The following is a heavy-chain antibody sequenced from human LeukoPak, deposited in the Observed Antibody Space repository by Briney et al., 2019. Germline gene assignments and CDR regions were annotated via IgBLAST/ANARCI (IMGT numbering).Heavy chain of an antibody. CDR3: ARGRSSSSGYFDY. D-gene: IGHD6-6*01. Sequence: SETLSLTCSVSGYSISTGFYGGWIRQPAGKGLEWIGRIHAGGSTNYNPSLKSRVTISADTSKNQFSLKLSSVTAAATAVYYCARGRSSSSGYFDYWGQGTLVTVSS. CDR2: IHAGGST. CDR1: GYSISTGFY. J-gene: IGHJ4*02. V-gene: IGHV4-38-2*02.